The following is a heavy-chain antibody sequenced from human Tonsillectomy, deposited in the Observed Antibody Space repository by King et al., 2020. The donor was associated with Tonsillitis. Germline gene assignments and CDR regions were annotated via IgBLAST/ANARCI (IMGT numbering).Heavy chain of an antibody. J-gene: IGHJ6*03. CDR3: ARAGHYDFWSGYFGDYYYYMDV. V-gene: IGHV3-21*01. Sequence: VQLVESGGGLVRPGGSLRLSCAASGFTFSSYSMNWVRQAPGKGLEWVSSISSSSSYIYYADSVKGRFTISRDNAKNSLYLQMNSLRAEDTAVYYCARAGHYDFWSGYFGDYYYYMDVWGKGTTVTVSS. CDR2: ISSSSSYI. D-gene: IGHD3-3*01. CDR1: GFTFSSYS.